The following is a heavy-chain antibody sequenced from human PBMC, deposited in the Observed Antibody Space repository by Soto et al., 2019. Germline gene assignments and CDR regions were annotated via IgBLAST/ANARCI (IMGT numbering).Heavy chain of an antibody. D-gene: IGHD1-26*01. V-gene: IGHV4-61*08. CDR1: GAALSSGGYF. J-gene: IGHJ5*02. CDR3: TRERWDHNYFDP. Sequence: SETLSLTCTVSGAALSSGGYFYTWVRQPPGKGLEWLGYIYYSGVTNYNPSLKSRVPISLEKSKSQFSQRLISVTAGDTAVYYCTRERWDHNYFDPWGRGTRVTVSS. CDR2: IYYSGVT.